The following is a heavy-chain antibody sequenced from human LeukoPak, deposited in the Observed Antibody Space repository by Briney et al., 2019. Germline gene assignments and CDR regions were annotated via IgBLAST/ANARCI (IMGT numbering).Heavy chain of an antibody. CDR3: ARQYSSSSACDY. V-gene: IGHV5-51*01. CDR1: GYSFTSYW. CDR2: IYPGDSDS. Sequence: GESLRISCKGSGYSFTSYWIGWVRHMPGKGLEWMGIIYPGDSDSRYSPSFQGQVIISADKSISTAYLQWSSLKASDTAMYYCARQYSSSSACDYWGQGTLVTVSP. J-gene: IGHJ4*02. D-gene: IGHD6-6*01.